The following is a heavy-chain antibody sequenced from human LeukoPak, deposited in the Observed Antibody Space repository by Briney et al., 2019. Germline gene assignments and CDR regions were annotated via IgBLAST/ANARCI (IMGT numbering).Heavy chain of an antibody. CDR1: GGSINDYY. CDR3: ARSGSYHNNFDY. J-gene: IGHJ4*02. CDR2: IHYSGST. Sequence: SETLSLTCTVSGGSINDYYWSWIRQPPGKGLEWIGYIHYSGSTNYNPSLKSRVTISVDTSKNQFSLKLNSVTAADTAVYYCARSGSYHNNFDYWGQGTLVTVSS. D-gene: IGHD1-26*01. V-gene: IGHV4-59*01.